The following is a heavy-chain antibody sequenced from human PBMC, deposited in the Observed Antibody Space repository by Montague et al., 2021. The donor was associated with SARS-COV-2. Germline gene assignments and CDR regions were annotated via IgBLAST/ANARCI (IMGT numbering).Heavy chain of an antibody. V-gene: IGHV3-74*01. J-gene: IGHJ5*02. D-gene: IGHD6-19*01. CDR2: TNSDGRST. CDR1: GFTFSNYW. Sequence: SLRLSCAVSGFTFSNYWMHWVRQAPGKGLEWVSRTNSDGRSTAYADSVKGRFTISRDNAKNTLFLQINSLRGEDTAVYYCVREVGMGVARTLGRLNPWGRGTLVTVSS. CDR3: VREVGMGVARTLGRLNP.